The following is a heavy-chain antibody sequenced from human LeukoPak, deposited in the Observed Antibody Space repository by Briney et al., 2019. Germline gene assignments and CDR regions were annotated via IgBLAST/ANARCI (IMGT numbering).Heavy chain of an antibody. D-gene: IGHD3-22*01. Sequence: GGCLRLSCAASGFTFSSYGMHWVRQAPGKGLEWVAVIWYDGSNKYYADSVKGRFTISRDNSKNTLYLQMNSLRAEDTAVYYCARDYYDSSGYCDYWGQGTLVTVSS. V-gene: IGHV3-33*01. J-gene: IGHJ4*02. CDR2: IWYDGSNK. CDR3: ARDYYDSSGYCDY. CDR1: GFTFSSYG.